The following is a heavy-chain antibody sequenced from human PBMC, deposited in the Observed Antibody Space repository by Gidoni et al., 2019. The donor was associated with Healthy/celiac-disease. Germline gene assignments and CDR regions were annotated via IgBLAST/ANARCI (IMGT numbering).Heavy chain of an antibody. D-gene: IGHD3-10*01. CDR1: GFTFSSYA. CDR3: ARDVIRRRVFDY. J-gene: IGHJ4*02. V-gene: IGHV3-30-3*01. Sequence: QVQLVESGGGVVQPGRSLRLSCAASGFTFSSYAMHWVRQAPGKGLEWVAVISYDGSNKYYADSVKGRFTISRDNSKNTLYLQMNSLRAEDTAVYYCARDVIRRRVFDYWGQGTLVTVSS. CDR2: ISYDGSNK.